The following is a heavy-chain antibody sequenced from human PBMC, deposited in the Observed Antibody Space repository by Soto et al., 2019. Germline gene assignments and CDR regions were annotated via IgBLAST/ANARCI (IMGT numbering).Heavy chain of an antibody. Sequence: GGSLRLSCVASGFTFGDYTMSWFRQAPGGGLEWVSTISGSGDSTYYADSVKGRFTISRDNSKNTLFLQMNSLRAGDTALYYCAKFREYYQGSGSRTYYFYGMDVWGQGTTVTVSS. CDR3: AKFREYYQGSGSRTYYFYGMDV. CDR1: GFTFGDYT. CDR2: ISGSGDST. J-gene: IGHJ6*02. V-gene: IGHV3-23*01. D-gene: IGHD3-10*01.